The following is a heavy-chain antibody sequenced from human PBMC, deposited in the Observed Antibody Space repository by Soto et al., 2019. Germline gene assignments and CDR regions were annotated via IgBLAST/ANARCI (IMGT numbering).Heavy chain of an antibody. J-gene: IGHJ5*02. CDR2: IYYSGST. CDR1: GGSISSGDYY. CDR3: AGYCISTSCYVWGTWFDP. Sequence: SETLSLTCTVSGGSISSGDYYWSWIRHPPGKGLEWIGYIYYSGSTYYNPSLKSRVTISVDTSKNQFSLKLSSVTAADTAVYYCAGYCISTSCYVWGTWFDPWGQGTLVTVSS. V-gene: IGHV4-30-4*01. D-gene: IGHD2-2*01.